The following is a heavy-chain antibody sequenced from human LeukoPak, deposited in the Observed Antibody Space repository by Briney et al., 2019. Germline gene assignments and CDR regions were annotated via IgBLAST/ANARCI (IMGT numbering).Heavy chain of an antibody. V-gene: IGHV1-18*01. D-gene: IGHD5-12*01. CDR2: ISAYNGNT. CDR3: AREAYSGYDQFVQRTNEFDY. Sequence: ASVKVSCKASGYTFTSYGISWVRQAPGQGLEWMGWISAYNGNTNYAQKFQGRVTMTTDTSTSTAYMELRSLRSDDTAVYYCAREAYSGYDQFVQRTNEFDYWGQGTLVTVSS. J-gene: IGHJ4*02. CDR1: GYTFTSYG.